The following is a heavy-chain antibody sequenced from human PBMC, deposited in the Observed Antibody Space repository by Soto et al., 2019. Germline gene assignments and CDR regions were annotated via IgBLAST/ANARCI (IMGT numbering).Heavy chain of an antibody. CDR1: GFTFSSYG. Sequence: GGSLRLSCAASGFTFSSYGMHWVRQAPGKGLEWVAVISYDGSNKYYADSVKGRFTISRDNSKNTLYLQMNSLRAEDTAVYYCAKDDMKLGYCSGGSCYTFDYWGQGTLVTVSS. J-gene: IGHJ4*02. V-gene: IGHV3-30*18. CDR3: AKDDMKLGYCSGGSCYTFDY. CDR2: ISYDGSNK. D-gene: IGHD2-15*01.